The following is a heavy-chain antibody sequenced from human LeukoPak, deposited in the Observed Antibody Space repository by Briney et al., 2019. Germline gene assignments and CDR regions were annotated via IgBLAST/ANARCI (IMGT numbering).Heavy chain of an antibody. Sequence: GGSLRLSCAAPGFTFSSYSMNWVRQAPGKGLEWVSYISSSSSTIYYADSVKGRFTISRDNAKNSLYLQMNSLRAEDTAVYYCARSLPTSDYWGQGTLVTVSS. CDR3: ARSLPTSDY. CDR2: ISSSSSTI. J-gene: IGHJ4*02. CDR1: GFTFSSYS. V-gene: IGHV3-48*04.